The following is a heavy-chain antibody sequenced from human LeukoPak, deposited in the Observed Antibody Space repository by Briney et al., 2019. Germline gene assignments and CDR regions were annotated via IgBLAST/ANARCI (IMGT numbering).Heavy chain of an antibody. D-gene: IGHD3-10*01. Sequence: SETLSLTCTVSGGSIRISSYYWSWIRQPPGKGLEWIGEINHSGNTNYNPSLKSRLTISVDTSNNQFSLKLSSVTAADTAVYYCARPMIRGVKWFDPWGQGTLVTVSS. CDR2: INHSGNT. V-gene: IGHV4-39*07. CDR3: ARPMIRGVKWFDP. J-gene: IGHJ5*02. CDR1: GGSIRISSYY.